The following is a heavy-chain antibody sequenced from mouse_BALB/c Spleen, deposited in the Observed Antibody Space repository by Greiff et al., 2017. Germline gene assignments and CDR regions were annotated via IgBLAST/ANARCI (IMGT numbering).Heavy chain of an antibody. CDR1: GFSLTGYG. Sequence: QVQLQQSGPGLVAPSQSLSITCTVSGFSLTGYGVNWVRQPPGKGLEWLGMIWGDGSTDYNSALKSRLSISKDNSKSQVFLKMNSLQTDDTARYYCARGGDYDGNYYAMDYWGQGTSVTVSS. J-gene: IGHJ4*01. V-gene: IGHV2-6-7*01. CDR3: ARGGDYDGNYYAMDY. CDR2: IWGDGST. D-gene: IGHD1-1*01.